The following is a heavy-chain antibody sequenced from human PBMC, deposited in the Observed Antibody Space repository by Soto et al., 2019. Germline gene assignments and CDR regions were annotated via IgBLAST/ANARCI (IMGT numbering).Heavy chain of an antibody. Sequence: PWGSLRLSCAASGFTFSNYIMHWVRQAPGKGLEWVAIILHDGNNKYYADSVKGRFTISRDNSKNTLYLQMNSLRTEDTAIYYCARDDEGGSYCDLGYWGQGTLVTVS. J-gene: IGHJ4*02. D-gene: IGHD3-10*01. CDR2: ILHDGNNK. CDR3: ARDDEGGSYCDLGY. CDR1: GFTFSNYI. V-gene: IGHV3-30-3*01.